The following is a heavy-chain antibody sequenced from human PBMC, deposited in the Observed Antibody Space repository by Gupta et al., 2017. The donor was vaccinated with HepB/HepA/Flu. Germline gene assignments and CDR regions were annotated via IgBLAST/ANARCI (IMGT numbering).Heavy chain of an antibody. V-gene: IGHV3-9*01. CDR2: ISWNSGSI. J-gene: IGHJ3*02. Sequence: EVQLVESGGGLVQPGRSLRLSCAAYGFPFDDCAMHWVRQAPGKGLEWVSGISWNSGSIGYADSVKGRFTISRDNAKNSLYLQMNSLRAEDTALYYCAKDKQVVVAFSYAFDIWGQGTMVTVSS. CDR1: GFPFDDCA. D-gene: IGHD2-15*01. CDR3: AKDKQVVVAFSYAFDI.